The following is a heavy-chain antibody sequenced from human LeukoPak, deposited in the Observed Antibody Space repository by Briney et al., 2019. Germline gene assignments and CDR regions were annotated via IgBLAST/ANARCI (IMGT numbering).Heavy chain of an antibody. Sequence: GGSLRLSCSASGFAFSGFAMGWVRQAPGKRLEWVSSISGSGGNTYYADSVEGRFTISRDNSKNTLYLQMNSLRAEDTALYYCARGRGGDYVPSRFDYWGQGTLVTVSS. V-gene: IGHV3-23*01. D-gene: IGHD4-17*01. CDR1: GFAFSGFA. J-gene: IGHJ4*02. CDR2: ISGSGGNT. CDR3: ARGRGGDYVPSRFDY.